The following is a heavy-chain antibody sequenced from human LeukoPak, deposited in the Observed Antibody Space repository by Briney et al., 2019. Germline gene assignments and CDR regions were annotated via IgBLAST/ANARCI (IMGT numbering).Heavy chain of an antibody. J-gene: IGHJ6*02. D-gene: IGHD3-10*01. CDR1: GGSFSGYY. CDR3: ARAIRGVMIVYYYYGLDV. V-gene: IGHV4-34*01. Sequence: PETLSLTCAVYGGSFSGYYWSWIRQPPGKGLEWIGEINHGGSTNYNPSLKSRVTISVDTSKKQFSLKLSSVTAAATAVYYCARAIRGVMIVYYYYGLDVWGQGTTVTVSS. CDR2: INHGGST.